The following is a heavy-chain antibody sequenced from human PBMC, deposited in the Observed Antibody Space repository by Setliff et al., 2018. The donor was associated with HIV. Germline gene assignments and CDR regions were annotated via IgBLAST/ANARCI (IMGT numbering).Heavy chain of an antibody. V-gene: IGHV3-23*01. CDR2: ISGSGGST. D-gene: IGHD6-13*01. J-gene: IGHJ4*02. CDR1: GFTFSSYA. CDR3: ARDLIATSGSGY. Sequence: ASGFTFSSYAMHWVRQAPGKGLEWVSAISGSGGSTYFADSVKGRFTISRDNSRNTLYLQMNSLRAEDTAVYYCARDLIATSGSGYWGQGTLVTVSS.